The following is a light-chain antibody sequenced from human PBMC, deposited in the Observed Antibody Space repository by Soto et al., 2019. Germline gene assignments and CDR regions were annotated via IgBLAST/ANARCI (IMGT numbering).Light chain of an antibody. CDR1: QSVSSN. J-gene: IGKJ1*01. CDR2: AAS. CDR3: QQYNTGPPT. Sequence: EIVMTQSPATLSVSPGERATLSCRASQSVSSNLAWYQQKPGQAPWLLIFAASTRATGIPVRFGGRGSGTEFTLTISSLQSEDFAIYYCQQYNTGPPTFGQGPKVEIK. V-gene: IGKV3-15*01.